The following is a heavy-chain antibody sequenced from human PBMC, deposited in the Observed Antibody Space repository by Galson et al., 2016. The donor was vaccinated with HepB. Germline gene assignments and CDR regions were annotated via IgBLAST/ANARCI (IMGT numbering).Heavy chain of an antibody. CDR1: GFAFSDSY. J-gene: IGHJ3*02. Sequence: SLRLSCAASGFAFSDSYMSWIRQAPGKGLEWVTFIRSKSYGGTIEYAASVKGRFTISRDDSKSIAYLQMNSLKTEDTAVYYCSRRGSYKYGAFDIWGQGTMVTVSS. CDR3: SRRGSYKYGAFDI. D-gene: IGHD1-26*01. V-gene: IGHV3-49*03. CDR2: IRSKSYGGTI.